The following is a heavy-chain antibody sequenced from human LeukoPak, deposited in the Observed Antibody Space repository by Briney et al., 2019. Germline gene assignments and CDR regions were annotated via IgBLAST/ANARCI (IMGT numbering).Heavy chain of an antibody. CDR1: GGSFSGYY. Sequence: SETLSLTCAVYGGSFSGYYWSWIRQPPGKGLEWIGEINHSGSTNYNPSLKSRVTISVDTSKNQFSLKLSSVTAADTAVYYCARGPWFDPWSQGTLVTVSS. CDR2: INHSGST. J-gene: IGHJ5*02. CDR3: ARGPWFDP. V-gene: IGHV4-34*01.